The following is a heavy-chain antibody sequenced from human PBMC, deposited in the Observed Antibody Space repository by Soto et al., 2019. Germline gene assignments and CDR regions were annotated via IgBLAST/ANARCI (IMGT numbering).Heavy chain of an antibody. J-gene: IGHJ5*02. Sequence: ASVKVSCKASGYTFTSYYMHWVRQAPGQGLEWMGIINPSGGSTSYAQKFQGRVTMTRDTSTSTVYMELSSLRSEDTAVYYCAREGSSSRWLLSWFDPWGQGTLVTVSS. CDR1: GYTFTSYY. V-gene: IGHV1-46*01. D-gene: IGHD6-13*01. CDR2: INPSGGST. CDR3: AREGSSSRWLLSWFDP.